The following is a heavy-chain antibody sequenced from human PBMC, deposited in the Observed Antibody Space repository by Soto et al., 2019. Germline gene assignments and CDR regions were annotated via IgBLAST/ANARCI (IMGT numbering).Heavy chain of an antibody. CDR2: INHSGST. CDR1: GGSFSGYY. J-gene: IGHJ3*02. V-gene: IGHV4-34*01. D-gene: IGHD6-19*01. CDR3: ARGPSSGWTPEAFDI. Sequence: SETLSLTCAVYGGSFSGYYWSWIRQPPGKGLEWIGEINHSGSTNYNPSLKSRVTISVYTSKNQFSLKLSSVTAADTAVYYCARGPSSGWTPEAFDIWGQGTMVTVSS.